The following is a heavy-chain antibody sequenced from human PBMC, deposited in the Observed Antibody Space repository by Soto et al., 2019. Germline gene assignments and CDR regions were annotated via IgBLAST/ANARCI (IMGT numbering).Heavy chain of an antibody. D-gene: IGHD6-19*01. CDR3: ARFAVAGNFPSPDFDY. CDR1: GFTFSSYS. J-gene: IGHJ4*02. V-gene: IGHV3-21*01. Sequence: PGGSLRLSCAASGFTFSSYSMNWVRQAPGKGLEWVSSISSSSSYIYYADSVKGRFTISRDNAKNSLYLQMNSLRAEDTAVYYCARFAVAGNFPSPDFDYWGQGTLVTVSS. CDR2: ISSSSSYI.